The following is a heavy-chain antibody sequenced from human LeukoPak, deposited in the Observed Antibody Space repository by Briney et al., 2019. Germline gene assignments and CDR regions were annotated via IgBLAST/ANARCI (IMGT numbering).Heavy chain of an antibody. CDR1: GFTFKDAW. J-gene: IGHJ6*04. Sequence: GGSLRLSCAASGFTFKDAWMSWVRQAPGKGLEWVSYISSSGSTIYYADSVKGRFTISRDNAKNSLYLQMNSLRAEDTAVYYCAELGITMIGGVWGKGTTVTISS. CDR3: AELGITMIGGV. D-gene: IGHD3-10*02. CDR2: ISSSGSTI. V-gene: IGHV3-11*04.